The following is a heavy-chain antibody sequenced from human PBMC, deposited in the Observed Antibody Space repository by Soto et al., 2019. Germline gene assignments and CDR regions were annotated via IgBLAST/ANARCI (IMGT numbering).Heavy chain of an antibody. V-gene: IGHV4-59*01. CDR3: ARERGATIGS. J-gene: IGHJ5*02. Sequence: QVQLQESGPGLVEPSETLSLTCTVSGGSISSYYWSWIRQPPGKGLEWIGYIYYSGSTNYNPSLKSRVTISVDTSKNQFSLKLSSVTAADTAVYYCARERGATIGSWGQGTLVTVSS. CDR1: GGSISSYY. CDR2: IYYSGST. D-gene: IGHD5-12*01.